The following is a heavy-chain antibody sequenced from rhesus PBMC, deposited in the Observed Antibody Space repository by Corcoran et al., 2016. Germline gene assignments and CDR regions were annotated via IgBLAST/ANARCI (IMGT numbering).Heavy chain of an antibody. J-gene: IGHJ3*01. CDR3: ARFSSYDAFDF. V-gene: IGHV1S2*01. CDR1: GYTFTDYY. CDR2: INPYNGNT. D-gene: IGHD6-43*01. Sequence: QVQLVQSGAEVKKPGSSVKVSCKASGYTFTDYYMHWVRQAPRQGLEWMGWINPYNGNTKYAQKFQGRVTITRDTTTSTAYMELSSLRSEDTAVYYCARFSSYDAFDFWGQGLRVTVSS.